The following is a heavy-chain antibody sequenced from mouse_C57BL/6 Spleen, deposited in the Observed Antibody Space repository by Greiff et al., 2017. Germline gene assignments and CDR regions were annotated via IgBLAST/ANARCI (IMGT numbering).Heavy chain of an antibody. CDR2: IYPGSGNT. CDR1: GYTFTDYY. CDR3: ALDGTLFAY. J-gene: IGHJ3*01. Sequence: QVHVKQSGAELVRPGASVKLSCKASGYTFTDYYINWVKQRPGQGLEWIARIYPGSGNTYYNEKFKGKATLTAEKSSSTAYMQLSSLTSEDSAVYFCALDGTLFAYWGQGTLVTVSA. D-gene: IGHD2-3*01. V-gene: IGHV1-76*01.